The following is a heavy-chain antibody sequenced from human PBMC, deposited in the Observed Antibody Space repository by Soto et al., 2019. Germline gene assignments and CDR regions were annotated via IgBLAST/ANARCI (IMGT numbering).Heavy chain of an antibody. J-gene: IGHJ4*02. D-gene: IGHD3-10*01. V-gene: IGHV4-34*01. CDR1: GGSFSGYY. CDR3: GRGRMVRGVFVY. CDR2: INHSGST. Sequence: SETLSLTCAVYGGSFSGYYWSWIRQPPGKGLEWIGEINHSGSTNYNPSLKSRVTISVDTSKNQFSLKLSSVTAADTAVYYCGRGRMVRGVFVYWGQGTLVTVSS.